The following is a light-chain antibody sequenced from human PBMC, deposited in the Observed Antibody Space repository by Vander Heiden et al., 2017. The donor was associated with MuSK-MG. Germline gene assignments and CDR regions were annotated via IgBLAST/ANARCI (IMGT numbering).Light chain of an antibody. CDR3: QQYNNFPWT. J-gene: IGKJ1*01. V-gene: IGKV1-5*03. CDR1: QTVNKW. Sequence: DIQMTQSPSTLSASVGDRVTLTCRASQTVNKWLAWFQQRPGKAPKLLIYKASKLESGVPSRFSGSGSGTEFTLAISSRQPDDFATYYCQQYNNFPWTFGQGTKVELK. CDR2: KAS.